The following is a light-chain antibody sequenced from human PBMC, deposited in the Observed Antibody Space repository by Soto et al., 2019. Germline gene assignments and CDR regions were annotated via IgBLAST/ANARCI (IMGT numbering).Light chain of an antibody. J-gene: IGLJ1*01. V-gene: IGLV1-40*01. Sequence: QSVLTQPPSVSGAPGQRVTISCTGSSSNIGSGYDVHWYQQLPGTAPKLLIYGNNNRPSGVPDRFSGSNSGTSATLAITGMQAEAEDDYYCQSEDCSQGGFNVFGTGTKLTVL. CDR3: QSEDCSQGGFNV. CDR2: GNN. CDR1: SSNIGSGYD.